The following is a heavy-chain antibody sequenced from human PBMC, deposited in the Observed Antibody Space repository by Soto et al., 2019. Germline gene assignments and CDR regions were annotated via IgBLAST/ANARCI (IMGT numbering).Heavy chain of an antibody. Sequence: QVQLQQWGAGLLKPSETLSLTCAVYGGSFSGYYWSWIRQPPGKGLEWIGEINHSGSTNYNPSLKSRVPISVDTSKNQFSLKLSSVTAADTAVYYCARGLTVVVVAAARTDAFDIWGQGTMVTVSS. CDR1: GGSFSGYY. J-gene: IGHJ3*02. CDR3: ARGLTVVVVAAARTDAFDI. V-gene: IGHV4-34*01. D-gene: IGHD2-15*01. CDR2: INHSGST.